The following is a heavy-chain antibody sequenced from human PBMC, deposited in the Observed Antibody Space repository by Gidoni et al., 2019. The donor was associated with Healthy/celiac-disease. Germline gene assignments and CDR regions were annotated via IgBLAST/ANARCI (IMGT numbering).Heavy chain of an antibody. V-gene: IGHV4-4*02. CDR3: ARGAGYWLTNKKYYFDY. CDR2: IYHSGST. Sequence: QVQLQESGPGLVKPSRTLSLTCAVSGGSIGSSNWWSWARQPPGKGLEWLGEIYHSGSTNYNPSLKSRVTISVDKSKNQFSLKLSSVTAADTAVYYCARGAGYWLTNKKYYFDYWGQGTLVTVSS. CDR1: GGSIGSSNW. D-gene: IGHD3-9*01. J-gene: IGHJ4*02.